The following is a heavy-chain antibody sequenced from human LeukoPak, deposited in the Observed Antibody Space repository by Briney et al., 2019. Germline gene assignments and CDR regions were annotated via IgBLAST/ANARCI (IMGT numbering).Heavy chain of an antibody. J-gene: IGHJ5*02. Sequence: GASVKVSCKASGYTFTGYYMHWVRQAPGQGLAWMGWINPNSAGTNYAQKFQGRVTMTRDTSISTAYMELSRLRSDDTAVYYCARDRAYCGGDCYSLPYNWFDPWGQGTLVTVSS. CDR3: ARDRAYCGGDCYSLPYNWFDP. CDR1: GYTFTGYY. V-gene: IGHV1-2*02. D-gene: IGHD2-21*02. CDR2: INPNSAGT.